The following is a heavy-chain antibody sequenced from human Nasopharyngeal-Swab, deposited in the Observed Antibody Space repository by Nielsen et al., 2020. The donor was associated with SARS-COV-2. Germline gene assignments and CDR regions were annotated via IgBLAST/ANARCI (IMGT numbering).Heavy chain of an antibody. J-gene: IGHJ4*02. D-gene: IGHD3-10*01. CDR3: ARATGLLGSGESPHPKY. CDR2: ISYDGSNK. V-gene: IGHV3-30-3*01. CDR1: GFTFSSYA. Sequence: GESLKISCAASGFTFSSYAMHSVRQARGKGLEWLAVISYDGSNKYYADSVKGRFTISRDNSKNTLYLQMNSLRAEDTAVYYCARATGLLGSGESPHPKYWGKGTLVTVTT.